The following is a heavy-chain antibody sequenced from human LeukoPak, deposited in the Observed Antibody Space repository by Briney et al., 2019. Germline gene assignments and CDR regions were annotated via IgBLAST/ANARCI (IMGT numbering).Heavy chain of an antibody. J-gene: IGHJ4*02. CDR1: GYTFTSYD. CDR3: ARGPPNWGYDY. CDR2: MNPNSGAT. Sequence: GASVKVSCKASGYTFTSYDFNWLRQATGQGPEWMGWMNPNSGATGYAQKFQGRVTMTRSASINTAYMELTNLRSDDTAVYYCARGPPNWGYDYWGPGTLVTVSS. V-gene: IGHV1-8*01. D-gene: IGHD7-27*01.